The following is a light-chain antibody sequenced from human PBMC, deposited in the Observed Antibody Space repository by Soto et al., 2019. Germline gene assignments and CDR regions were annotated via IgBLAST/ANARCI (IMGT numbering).Light chain of an antibody. CDR2: ENN. CDR1: NSDIGSNY. V-gene: IGLV1-51*01. Sequence: QSVLTQPPSVSAAPGQKVTISCSGRNSDIGSNYVSWYQQVPGTAPKLLIYENNRRPAGVPDRFSGSKSGTSATLGITGLQTGDEADYYCGSWDSSLFVGVFGGGTKLTVL. CDR3: GSWDSSLFVGV. J-gene: IGLJ2*01.